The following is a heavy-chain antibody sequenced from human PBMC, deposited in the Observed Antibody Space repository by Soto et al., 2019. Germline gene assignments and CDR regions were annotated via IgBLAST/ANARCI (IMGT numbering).Heavy chain of an antibody. CDR3: ASLPSWSSGWLDY. CDR2: IYYSGST. Sequence: SETLSLTCTVSGGSISSSSYYWGWIRQPPGKGLEWIGSIYYSGSTYYNPSLKSRITISVDTSKNQFSLKLSSVTAADTAVYYCASLPSWSSGWLDYWGQVTLVTVSS. D-gene: IGHD6-19*01. CDR1: GGSISSSSYY. J-gene: IGHJ4*02. V-gene: IGHV4-39*01.